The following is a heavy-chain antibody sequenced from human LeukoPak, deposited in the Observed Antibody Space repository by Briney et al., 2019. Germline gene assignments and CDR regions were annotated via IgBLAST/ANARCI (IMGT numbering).Heavy chain of an antibody. V-gene: IGHV3-33*01. J-gene: IGHJ4*02. CDR3: ARDNCSGGSCYDY. CDR2: IWYDGSNK. CDR1: GFTSSSYG. D-gene: IGHD2-15*01. Sequence: GRSLRLSCAASGFTSSSYGMHWVRQAPGKGLEWVAVIWYDGSNKYYADSVKGRFTISRDNSKNTLYLQMNSLRAEDTAVYYCARDNCSGGSCYDYWGQGTLVTVSS.